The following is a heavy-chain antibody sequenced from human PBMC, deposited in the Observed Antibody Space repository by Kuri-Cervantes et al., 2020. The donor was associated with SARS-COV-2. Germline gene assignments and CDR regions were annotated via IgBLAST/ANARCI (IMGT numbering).Heavy chain of an antibody. CDR3: ARDPKNSGCDQNYYYYGMDV. J-gene: IGHJ6*02. Sequence: GGSLRLSCAASGFTFSDYYMSWIRQAPGKGLEWVSYISSSSSYTNYADSVKGRFTISRDNAKNSLYLQMNSLRAEDTAVYYCARDPKNSGCDQNYYYYGMDVWGQGTSVTVSS. CDR2: ISSSSSYT. CDR1: GFTFSDYY. V-gene: IGHV3-11*06. D-gene: IGHD5-12*01.